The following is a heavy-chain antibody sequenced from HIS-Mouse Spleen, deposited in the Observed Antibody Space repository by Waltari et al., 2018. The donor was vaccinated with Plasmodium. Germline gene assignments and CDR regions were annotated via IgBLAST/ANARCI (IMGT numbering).Heavy chain of an antibody. Sequence: QVQLVESGGGVVQPGRSLRLSCAASGFTFRTYDMHWVRQAPGKGLEWVAVISYDGSNKYYADSVKGRFTISRDNSKNTLYLQMNSLRAEDTAVYYCARSHFRFLEWLFDYWGQGTLVTVSS. J-gene: IGHJ4*02. CDR2: ISYDGSNK. V-gene: IGHV3-30*04. D-gene: IGHD3-3*01. CDR3: ARSHFRFLEWLFDY. CDR1: GFTFRTYD.